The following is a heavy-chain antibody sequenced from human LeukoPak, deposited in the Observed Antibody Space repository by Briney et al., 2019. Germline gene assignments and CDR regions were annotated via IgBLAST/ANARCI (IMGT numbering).Heavy chain of an antibody. CDR3: ARDYYSYSRGSWAFDI. CDR2: FDPEDGET. J-gene: IGHJ3*02. Sequence: SVKVSCKVSGYTLTELSMHWVRQAPGKGLEWMGGFDPEDGETIYAQKFQGRVTMTEDTSTDTAYMELSSLRSEDTAVYYCARDYYSYSRGSWAFDIWGQGTMVTVSS. D-gene: IGHD3-22*01. CDR1: GYTLTELS. V-gene: IGHV1-24*01.